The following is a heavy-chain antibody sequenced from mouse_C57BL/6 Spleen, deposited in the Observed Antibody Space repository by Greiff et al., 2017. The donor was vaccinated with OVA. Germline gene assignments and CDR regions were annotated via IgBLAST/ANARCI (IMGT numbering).Heavy chain of an antibody. D-gene: IGHD1-1*01. Sequence: QVQLQQPGAELVRPGSSVKLSCKASGYTFTSYWMDWVKQRPGQGLEWIGNIYPSDSETHYNQKFKDKATLTVDKSSSTAYMQLSSLTSEDSAVYYCARGTVVGENYWGQGTTLTVSS. CDR2: IYPSDSET. CDR3: ARGTVVGENY. J-gene: IGHJ2*01. CDR1: GYTFTSYW. V-gene: IGHV1-61*01.